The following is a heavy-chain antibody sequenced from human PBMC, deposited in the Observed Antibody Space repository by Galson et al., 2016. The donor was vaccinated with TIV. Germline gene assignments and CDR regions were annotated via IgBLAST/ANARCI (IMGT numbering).Heavy chain of an antibody. V-gene: IGHV1-2*06. Sequence: SVKVSCKAPGYMFTGYHLHWVRQAPGQGPEWMGRINPNSGDTDFAQKFQGRVTMTRDTSISTAYIELRRLTFADTAVYFCARGVDGFRYWGQGTLVTVSS. CDR3: ARGVDGFRY. D-gene: IGHD5-24*01. J-gene: IGHJ4*02. CDR1: GYMFTGYH. CDR2: INPNSGDT.